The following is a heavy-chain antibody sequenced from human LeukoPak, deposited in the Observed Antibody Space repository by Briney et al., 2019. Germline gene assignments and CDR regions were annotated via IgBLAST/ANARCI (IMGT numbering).Heavy chain of an antibody. CDR1: GFTFTAYY. Sequence: ASVKVSCKASGFTFTAYYMHWVRQAPGQGLEWMGWINPNSGGTNYPQKFQGRVTMTPDTSISTAYMELSRLTSDDTAVYYCARDGDSAYGSGSQYYYYYYMDVWGKGTTVTVSS. CDR3: ARDGDSAYGSGSQYYYYYYMDV. CDR2: INPNSGGT. V-gene: IGHV1-2*02. J-gene: IGHJ6*03. D-gene: IGHD3-10*01.